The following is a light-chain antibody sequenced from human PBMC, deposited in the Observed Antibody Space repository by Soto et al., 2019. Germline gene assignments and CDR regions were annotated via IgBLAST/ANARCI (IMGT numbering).Light chain of an antibody. CDR1: SSNIGRNT. V-gene: IGLV1-44*01. Sequence: QSVLTQPPSASGTPGQRVTISCSGSSSNIGRNTVNWYQQLPGTAPKVLIYSNNQRPSGVPDRLSGSKSGTSASLAISGLQAEDEADYYCAAWDDRLNAVVFGGGTKVTVL. J-gene: IGLJ2*01. CDR2: SNN. CDR3: AAWDDRLNAVV.